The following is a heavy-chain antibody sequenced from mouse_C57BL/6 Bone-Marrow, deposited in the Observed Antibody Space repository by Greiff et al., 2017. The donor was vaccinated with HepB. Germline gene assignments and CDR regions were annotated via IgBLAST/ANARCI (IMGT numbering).Heavy chain of an antibody. V-gene: IGHV1-81*01. CDR1: GYTFTSYG. D-gene: IGHD2-5*01. CDR3: ARRGYSNYYYYAMDY. J-gene: IGHJ4*01. CDR2: IYPRSGNT. Sequence: QVQLVESGAELARPGASVKLSCKASGYTFTSYGISWVKQRTGQGLEWIGEIYPRSGNTYYNEKFKGKATLTVDKSSSTAYMLLSSLTSEDSAVYFCARRGYSNYYYYAMDYWGQGTSVTVSS.